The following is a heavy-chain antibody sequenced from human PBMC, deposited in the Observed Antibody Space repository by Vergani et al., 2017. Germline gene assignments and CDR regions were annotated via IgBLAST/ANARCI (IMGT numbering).Heavy chain of an antibody. CDR3: AKDLARGYSRWYFDL. D-gene: IGHD6-13*01. J-gene: IGHJ2*01. CDR1: GGSFSGYY. CDR2: ISGSGGST. Sequence: VQLQQWGAGLLKPSETLSLTCAVYGGSFSGYYWSWIRQPPGKGLERVSAISGSGGSTYYADSVKGRFTISRDNSKNTLYLQMNSLRAEDTAVYYCAKDLARGYSRWYFDLWGRGTLVTVSS. V-gene: IGHV3-23*01.